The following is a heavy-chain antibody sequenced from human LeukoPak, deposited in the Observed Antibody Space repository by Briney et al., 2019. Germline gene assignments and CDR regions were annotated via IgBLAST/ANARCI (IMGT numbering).Heavy chain of an antibody. J-gene: IGHJ4*02. CDR3: AKDATVVTRTNYFDY. Sequence: GGSLRLSCAASGFTFSSYAMHWVRQAPGKGLEWVAVISYDGSNKYYADSVKGRFTISRDNAKNSLYLQMNSLRAEDTALYYCAKDATVVTRTNYFDYWGQGTLVTVSS. D-gene: IGHD4-23*01. V-gene: IGHV3-30*04. CDR1: GFTFSSYA. CDR2: ISYDGSNK.